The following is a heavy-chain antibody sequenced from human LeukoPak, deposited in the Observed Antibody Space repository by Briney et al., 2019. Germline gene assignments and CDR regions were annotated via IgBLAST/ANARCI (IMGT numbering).Heavy chain of an antibody. D-gene: IGHD2-2*02. Sequence: SVKVSCKASGGTFSSYAISWVRQAPGQGLEWMGGIIPIFGTANYAQKFQGRVTITTDESTSTAYMELSSLRSEDTAVYYCAREVVVLPAAISWFDPWGQGTLVTVSS. CDR1: GGTFSSYA. J-gene: IGHJ5*02. CDR2: IIPIFGTA. V-gene: IGHV1-69*05. CDR3: AREVVVLPAAISWFDP.